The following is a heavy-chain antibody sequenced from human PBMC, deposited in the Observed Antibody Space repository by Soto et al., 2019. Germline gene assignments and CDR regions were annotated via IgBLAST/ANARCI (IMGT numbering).Heavy chain of an antibody. Sequence: GGSLRLSCAASGFTFSSYAMSWVRQAPGKGLEWVSAISGSGGSTYYADSVKGRFTISRDNSKNTLYLQMNSLRAEDTAVYYCARAPPISSWFNNWFDPWGQGTLVTVSS. J-gene: IGHJ5*02. CDR2: ISGSGGST. D-gene: IGHD6-13*01. V-gene: IGHV3-23*01. CDR1: GFTFSSYA. CDR3: ARAPPISSWFNNWFDP.